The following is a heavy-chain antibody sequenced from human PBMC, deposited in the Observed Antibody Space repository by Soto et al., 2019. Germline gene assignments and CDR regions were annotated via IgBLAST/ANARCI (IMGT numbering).Heavy chain of an antibody. D-gene: IGHD2-2*01. V-gene: IGHV3-15*01. CDR3: TTDPIVVVPAAPHDAFDI. CDR1: GFTFSNAW. CDR2: LKSKTDGGTT. Sequence: EVQLVESGGGLVKPGGSLRLSCAASGFTFSNAWMSWVRQAPGKGLEWVGRLKSKTDGGTTDYAAPVKGRFTISRDDSKNTLYLPMNSLKTEDTAVYYCTTDPIVVVPAAPHDAFDIWGQGTMVTVSS. J-gene: IGHJ3*02.